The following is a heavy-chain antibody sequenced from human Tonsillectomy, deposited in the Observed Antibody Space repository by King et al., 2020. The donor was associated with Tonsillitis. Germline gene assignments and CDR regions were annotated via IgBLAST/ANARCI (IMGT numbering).Heavy chain of an antibody. D-gene: IGHD6-19*01. V-gene: IGHV3-30-3*01. CDR1: GFTFSSYT. CDR2: ISYDGSNK. CDR3: ARDPYSSGWLTVGYFDY. J-gene: IGHJ4*02. Sequence: VQLVESGGGVVQPGRSLRLSCAASGFTFSSYTMHWVRQAPGKGLEWVAVISYDGSNKYYADSVKGRFTISRDNSKNTLYLQMNSLRADDTAVYYCARDPYSSGWLTVGYFDYGGQGTLITVSS.